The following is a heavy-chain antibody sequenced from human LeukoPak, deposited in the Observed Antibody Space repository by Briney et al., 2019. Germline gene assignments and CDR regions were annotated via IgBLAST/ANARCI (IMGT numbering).Heavy chain of an antibody. D-gene: IGHD3-10*01. V-gene: IGHV1-46*01. J-gene: IGHJ5*02. Sequence: VSVKVSCKASGYTFTSYGISWVRQAPGQGLEWMGIINPSGGSTSYAQKFQGRVTMTRDMSTSTVYMELSSLRSEDTAVYYCARVVVRGVYNWFDPWGQGTLVTVSS. CDR3: ARVVVRGVYNWFDP. CDR1: GYTFTSYG. CDR2: INPSGGST.